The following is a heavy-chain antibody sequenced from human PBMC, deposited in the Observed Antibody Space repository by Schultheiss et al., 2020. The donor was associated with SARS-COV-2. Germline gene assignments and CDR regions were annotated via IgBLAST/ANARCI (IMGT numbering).Heavy chain of an antibody. CDR1: GGSFSGYY. V-gene: IGHV4-34*01. CDR2: INHSGST. D-gene: IGHD3-3*01. CDR3: ARVMDFWSGYNAFDI. Sequence: SETLSLTCAVHGGSFSGYYWSWLRQPPGKGLEWIGEINHSGSTNYNPSLKSRVTISVDTSKNQFSLKLSSVTAADTAVYYCARVMDFWSGYNAFDIWGQGAMVNVSS. J-gene: IGHJ3*02.